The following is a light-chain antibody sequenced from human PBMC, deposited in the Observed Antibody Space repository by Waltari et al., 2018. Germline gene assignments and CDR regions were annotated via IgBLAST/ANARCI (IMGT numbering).Light chain of an antibody. CDR3: CSYAGSSTFA. V-gene: IGLV2-23*02. CDR2: DVT. J-gene: IGLJ2*01. CDR1: SSDVGDYNY. Sequence: QSALTQPASVSGSPGQSITISCTGTSSDVGDYNYVSWYQQHPGKARKLMMYDVTKGPSGDANRVSGSKSGNTASLTISGLQAEDEGDYYCCSYAGSSTFAFGGGTKLTVL.